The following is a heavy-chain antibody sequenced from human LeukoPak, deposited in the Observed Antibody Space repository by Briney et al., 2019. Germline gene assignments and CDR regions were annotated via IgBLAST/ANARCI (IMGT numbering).Heavy chain of an antibody. CDR1: GFTFSNYW. J-gene: IGHJ4*02. Sequence: GGSLRLSCAASGFTFSNYWMSWVRQAPGKGLEWVANMNRDGSEKNYVDSMKGRFTISRDNAKNSLYLQMNSLRAEDTAVYYCARDRLAARRKYFDYWGQGTLVTVSS. CDR2: MNRDGSEK. CDR3: ARDRLAARRKYFDY. V-gene: IGHV3-7*01. D-gene: IGHD6-6*01.